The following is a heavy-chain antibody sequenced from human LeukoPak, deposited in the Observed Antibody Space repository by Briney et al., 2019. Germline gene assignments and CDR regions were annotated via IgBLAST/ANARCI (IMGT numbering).Heavy chain of an antibody. V-gene: IGHV3-30*18. CDR1: GFTFSSYG. D-gene: IGHD3-9*01. CDR3: AKDLELRYFDWLPSLGY. J-gene: IGHJ4*02. Sequence: PGGSLRLSCAASGFTFSSYGMHWVRQAPGKGLEWVAVISYDGSNKYYADSVKGRFTISRDNSKNTLYLQMNSLRAGDTAVYYCAKDLELRYFDWLPSLGYWGQGTLVTISS. CDR2: ISYDGSNK.